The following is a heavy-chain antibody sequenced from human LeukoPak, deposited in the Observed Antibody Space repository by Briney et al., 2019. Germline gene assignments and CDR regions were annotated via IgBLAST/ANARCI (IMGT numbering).Heavy chain of an antibody. CDR3: ARTSSAHYGGWYYDFWSGYYFDY. V-gene: IGHV1-18*01. J-gene: IGHJ4*02. CDR1: GYTFTSYG. CDR2: ISAYNGNT. Sequence: GASVKVSCKASGYTFTSYGISWVRQAPGQGLEWMGWISAYNGNTNYAQKLQGRVTMTTDTSTSTAYMELRSLRSDDTAVYYCARTSSAHYGGWYYDFWSGYYFDYWGQGTLVTVSS. D-gene: IGHD3-3*01.